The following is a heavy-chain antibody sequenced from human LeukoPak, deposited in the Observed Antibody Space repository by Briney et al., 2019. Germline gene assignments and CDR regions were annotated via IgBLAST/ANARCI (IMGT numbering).Heavy chain of an antibody. J-gene: IGHJ6*02. D-gene: IGHD4-17*01. CDR2: ISSSGSTI. CDR3: ARVALYGDYAYYYYGMDV. CDR1: GFTFSDYY. Sequence: GGSLRLSCAASGFTFSDYYMSWIRQAPGKGLEWVSYISSSGSTIYYADSVKGRFTISRDNAKNSLYLQMNSLRAEDTAVYYCARVALYGDYAYYYYGMDVWGQGTTVTVSS. V-gene: IGHV3-11*01.